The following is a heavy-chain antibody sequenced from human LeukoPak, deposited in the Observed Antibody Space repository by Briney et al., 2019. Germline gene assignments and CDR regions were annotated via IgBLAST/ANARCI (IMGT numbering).Heavy chain of an antibody. J-gene: IGHJ6*02. CDR1: GFTFSRYA. V-gene: IGHV3-64*04. D-gene: IGHD3-10*01. Sequence: AGGSLRLSCSASGFTFSRYAMHWVRQAPGKGLEYFSAISSNGGSTYYADSVKGRFTISRDNSKNTLYLQMNSLRAEDTAVYYCARDGYYGSGSYYGMDVWGQGTTVTVSS. CDR3: ARDGYYGSGSYYGMDV. CDR2: ISSNGGST.